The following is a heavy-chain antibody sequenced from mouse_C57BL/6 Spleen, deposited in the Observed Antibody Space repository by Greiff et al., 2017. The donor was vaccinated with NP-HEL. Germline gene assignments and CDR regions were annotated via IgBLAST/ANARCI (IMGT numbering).Heavy chain of an antibody. J-gene: IGHJ4*01. D-gene: IGHD2-2*01. CDR2: IDPADGNT. CDR1: GFNIKNTY. V-gene: IGHV14-3*01. Sequence: VQLKQSVAELVRPGASVKLSCTASGFNIKNTYMHWVKQRPEQGLEWIGRIDPADGNTNYAAKFQGKATITADTSSNTAYLQLSSLTSEDTAIDYCASLDGYDVHHFPMDYWGQGTSVTVSS. CDR3: ASLDGYDVHHFPMDY.